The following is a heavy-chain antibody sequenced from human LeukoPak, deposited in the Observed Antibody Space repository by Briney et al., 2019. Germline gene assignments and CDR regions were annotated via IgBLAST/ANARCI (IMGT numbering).Heavy chain of an antibody. J-gene: IGHJ4*02. CDR2: ISGSGGDT. D-gene: IGHD1-1*01. CDR3: ARDPRTVRI. Sequence: PGGSLRLSCAASGFTFTDSYMTWVRRAPGKGLEWLSYISGSGGDTNYADSVRGRFTISRDNAKNSLYLQMNSLRVEDTAVYYCARDPRTVRIWGQGTLVTVSS. V-gene: IGHV3-11*06. CDR1: GFTFTDSY.